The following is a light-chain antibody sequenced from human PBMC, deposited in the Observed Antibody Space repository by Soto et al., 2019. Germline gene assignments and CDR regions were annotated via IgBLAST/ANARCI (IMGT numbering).Light chain of an antibody. CDR1: SNDIGGYNY. CDR3: ASYTSQKGLI. Sequence: QSVLTQPASVSGSPGQSITFSCSGSSNDIGGYNYVSWYQHRSGEAPTLLIYDVSSRPSGVSHRFSGSKSGNTASLSISGLQTQDEGDYYCASYTSQKGLIFGGGTKVTVL. CDR2: DVS. V-gene: IGLV2-14*03. J-gene: IGLJ2*01.